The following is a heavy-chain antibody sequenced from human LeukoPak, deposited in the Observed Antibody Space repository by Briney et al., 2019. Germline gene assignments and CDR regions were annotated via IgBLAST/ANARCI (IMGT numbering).Heavy chain of an antibody. V-gene: IGHV6-1*01. D-gene: IGHD3-16*01. Sequence: SQTLSLTCAISGDSVSSNSAAWDWIRQSPSRGLEWLGRTYYRSKWYNDYAVSVKSRIIINPDTSKNQFSLQLNSVTPEDTAVYYCARMDSIGESWLGPWGQGTLVTVSS. CDR1: GDSVSSNSAA. CDR2: TYYRSKWYN. J-gene: IGHJ5*02. CDR3: ARMDSIGESWLGP.